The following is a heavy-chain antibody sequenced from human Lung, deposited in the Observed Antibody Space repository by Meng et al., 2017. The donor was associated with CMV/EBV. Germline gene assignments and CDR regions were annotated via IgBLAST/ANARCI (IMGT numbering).Heavy chain of an antibody. CDR2: IYYSGST. D-gene: IGHD2-2*01. Sequence: SXTXSLXCTVSGGSISSSSYYWGWIRQPPGKGLEWIGSIYYSGSTYYNPSLKSRVTISVDTSKNQFSLKLSSVTAADTAVYYCARKLVVPAANRNDAFDIWXQGTXVTVSS. J-gene: IGHJ3*02. CDR3: ARKLVVPAANRNDAFDI. V-gene: IGHV4-39*07. CDR1: GGSISSSSYY.